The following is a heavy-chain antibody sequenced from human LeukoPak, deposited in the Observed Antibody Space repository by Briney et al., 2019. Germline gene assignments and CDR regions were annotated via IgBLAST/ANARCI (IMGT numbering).Heavy chain of an antibody. CDR1: GGSISSSSYY. V-gene: IGHV4-39*07. CDR3: ARLEMATLIDY. D-gene: IGHD5-24*01. Sequence: SETLSLICTDSGGSISSSSYYWGWIRQPPGKGLEWIGSIYYSGSTYYNPSLKSRVTISVDTSKNQFSLKLSSVTAADTAVYYCARLEMATLIDYWGQGTLVTVSS. J-gene: IGHJ4*02. CDR2: IYYSGST.